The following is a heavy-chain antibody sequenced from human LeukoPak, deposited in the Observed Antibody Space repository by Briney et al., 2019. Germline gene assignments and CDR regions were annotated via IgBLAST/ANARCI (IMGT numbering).Heavy chain of an antibody. V-gene: IGHV3-64D*06. CDR3: VKTGPYYCSGASCYWDY. CDR2: ISSNGGST. Sequence: QPGGSLRLSCSASGFIFSGYAMHWVRQAPGKGLEFVSAISSNGGSTYYADSVKGRFTISRDNSKNTLYLQMSSLRAEDTAVYYCVKTGPYYCSGASCYWDYWGQGTLVTVSS. D-gene: IGHD2-15*01. CDR1: GFIFSGYA. J-gene: IGHJ4*02.